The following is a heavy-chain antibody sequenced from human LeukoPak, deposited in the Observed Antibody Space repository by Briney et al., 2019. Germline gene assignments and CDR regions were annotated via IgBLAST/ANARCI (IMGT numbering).Heavy chain of an antibody. Sequence: PSQTLSLTCTVSGGSISSGGYYWSWIRQHPGKGLEWIGYIYHSGRTYSNPSLKSRVTISVDTSKNQFSLKLNSVTAADTAVYYCARVDTRTKGGMDVWGQGTTVTVSS. J-gene: IGHJ6*02. CDR2: IYHSGRT. CDR1: GGSISSGGYY. D-gene: IGHD2-2*01. CDR3: ARVDTRTKGGMDV. V-gene: IGHV4-31*03.